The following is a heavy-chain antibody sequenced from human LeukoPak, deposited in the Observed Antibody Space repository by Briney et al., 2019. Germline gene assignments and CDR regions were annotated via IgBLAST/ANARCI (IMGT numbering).Heavy chain of an antibody. CDR1: GFTFSSSV. J-gene: IGHJ4*02. Sequence: GGSLRLSCAASGFTFSSSVMSWVRQAPGKGLEWVSFISTGGNYKYYADSVKGRLTISRDNAKNSLYLQMNSLRAEDTAVYYCARTLPYIDYWGQGTLVTVSS. CDR3: ARTLPYIDY. V-gene: IGHV3-21*01. CDR2: ISTGGNYK.